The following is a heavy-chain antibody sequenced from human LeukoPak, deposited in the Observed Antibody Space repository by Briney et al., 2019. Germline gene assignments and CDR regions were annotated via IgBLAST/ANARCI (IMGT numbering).Heavy chain of an antibody. Sequence: SETLSLTCSVSGASITSHYWSWLRQPPPKGPACIGYIYNSGSTNYNPSLKSLSTISIDTSKNQCSRWLSSVTAADTAVYYCTRGYNGGWHDYWGQGTLVTVSS. D-gene: IGHD6-19*01. J-gene: IGHJ4*02. CDR2: IYNSGST. CDR1: GASITSHY. V-gene: IGHV4-59*08. CDR3: TRGYNGGWHDY.